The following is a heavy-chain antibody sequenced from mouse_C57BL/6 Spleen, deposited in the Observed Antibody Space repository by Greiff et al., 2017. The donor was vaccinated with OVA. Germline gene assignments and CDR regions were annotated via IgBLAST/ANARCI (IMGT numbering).Heavy chain of an antibody. CDR2: IDPSDSYT. Sequence: QVQLQQPGAELVMPGASVKLSCKASGYTFTSYWMHWVKQRPGQGLEWIGEIDPSDSYTNYNQRFKGKSTLTVDKSSSTAYMQLSSLTSEDSAVYDCSRGPYGSSYYYAMDYWGQGTSVTVSS. D-gene: IGHD1-1*01. CDR3: SRGPYGSSYYYAMDY. CDR1: GYTFTSYW. J-gene: IGHJ4*01. V-gene: IGHV1-69*01.